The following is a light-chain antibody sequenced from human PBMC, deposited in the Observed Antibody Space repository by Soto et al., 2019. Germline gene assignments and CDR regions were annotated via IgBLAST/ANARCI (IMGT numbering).Light chain of an antibody. CDR3: QVYGTSPWT. Sequence: EVVLTQSPGTLSLSPGESATLSCRASQSVSSTSLAWYRQKRGQAPRLLIYGASSRATGIPDRFSGSGSGTDFTLTISRLEPEDFGVYYCQVYGTSPWTFGQGTKVETK. J-gene: IGKJ1*01. CDR2: GAS. V-gene: IGKV3-20*01. CDR1: QSVSSTS.